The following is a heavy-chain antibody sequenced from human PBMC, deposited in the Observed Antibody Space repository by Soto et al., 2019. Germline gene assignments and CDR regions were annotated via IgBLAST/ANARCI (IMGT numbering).Heavy chain of an antibody. V-gene: IGHV1-46*01. CDR1: GFTFTTYY. Sequence: QVRLVQSGAEVKKPGASVSISCKTSGFTFTTYYIHWVRQAPGQGLEWMGMIDPSGGSTTYAQKFQGRITMTSDMSTSTVYMGLRSLRSEDTAVYYCARVPYDTTGYYAFWGQGTLVTVSS. D-gene: IGHD3-22*01. CDR2: IDPSGGST. CDR3: ARVPYDTTGYYAF. J-gene: IGHJ4*02.